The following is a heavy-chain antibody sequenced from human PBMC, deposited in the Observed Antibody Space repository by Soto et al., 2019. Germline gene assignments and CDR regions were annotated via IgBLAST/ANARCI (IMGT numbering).Heavy chain of an antibody. CDR3: ARYYYASGSYHYYFDY. J-gene: IGHJ4*02. CDR1: GFTFSDYY. Sequence: GGSLRLSCAASGFTFSDYYMSWIRQAPGKGLEWVSYISSSSSSTTYADSVKGRFTISRDNAKNSLYLQMNSLRAEDTAVYYCARYYYASGSYHYYFDYWGQGTLVTVSS. V-gene: IGHV3-11*06. CDR2: ISSSSSST. D-gene: IGHD3-10*01.